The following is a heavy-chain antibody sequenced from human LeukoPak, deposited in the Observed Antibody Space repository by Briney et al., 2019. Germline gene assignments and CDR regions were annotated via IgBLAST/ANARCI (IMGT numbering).Heavy chain of an antibody. CDR1: GFTFSSYA. V-gene: IGHV3-30*04. CDR3: ARDTVGGYSYFQH. J-gene: IGHJ1*01. Sequence: GRSLRLSCAASGFTFSSYAMHWVRQAPGKGLEWVAVISYDGSNKYYADSVKGRFTISRDNSKNTLYLQMNSLRAEDTALYYCARDTVGGYSYFQHWGQGTLVTVSS. D-gene: IGHD1-26*01. CDR2: ISYDGSNK.